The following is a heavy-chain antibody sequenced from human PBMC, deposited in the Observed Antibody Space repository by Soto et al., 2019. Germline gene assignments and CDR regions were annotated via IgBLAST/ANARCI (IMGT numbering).Heavy chain of an antibody. V-gene: IGHV1-46*01. CDR1: GYTFTSYY. J-gene: IGHJ6*02. CDR3: ARTLAIPWFGEDNGMDV. Sequence: QVQLVQSGAEVKKPGASVKVSCKASGYTFTSYYMHWVRQAPGQGLEWMGIINPSGGSTSYAQKFQGRVTMTRDTSTSTAYMELSSLRSEDTAVYYCARTLAIPWFGEDNGMDVWGQGTTVTVSS. D-gene: IGHD3-10*01. CDR2: INPSGGST.